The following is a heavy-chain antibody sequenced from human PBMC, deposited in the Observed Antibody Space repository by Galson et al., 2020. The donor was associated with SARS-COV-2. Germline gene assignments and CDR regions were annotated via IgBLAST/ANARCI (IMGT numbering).Heavy chain of an antibody. J-gene: IGHJ4*02. CDR2: ISGSGSNT. V-gene: IGHV3-23*01. D-gene: IGHD6-19*01. Sequence: LSLTCAASGFTFNNFAMTWVRQAPGKGLEWVSTISGSGSNTYYADSVKGRFTISRDNSKNTLYLQVNSLRAEDTAVYYCAKDGGGWLTSGWYYFDYWGQGTLVTVSS. CDR3: AKDGGGWLTSGWYYFDY. CDR1: GFTFNNFA.